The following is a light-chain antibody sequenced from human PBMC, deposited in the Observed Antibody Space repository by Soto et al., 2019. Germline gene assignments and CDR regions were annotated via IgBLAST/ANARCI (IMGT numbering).Light chain of an antibody. Sequence: DIQLTQSPSFLSACVGDRVTITCRASQGISSYLAWFQQKPGRAPKLLVYAASTLQSGVPSRFSGSGSGTEFTLTISSLQPEDFATYYCQQRSNWPPTWTLGQGTKVDIK. CDR2: AAS. CDR3: QQRSNWPPTWT. J-gene: IGKJ1*01. CDR1: QGISSY. V-gene: IGKV1-9*01.